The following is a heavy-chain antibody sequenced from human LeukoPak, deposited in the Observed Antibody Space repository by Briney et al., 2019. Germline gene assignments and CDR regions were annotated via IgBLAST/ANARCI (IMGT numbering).Heavy chain of an antibody. Sequence: GGSLRLSCAASGFTFSSYAMSWVRQAPGKGLEWVSAVSGSGGSTYYADSVKGRFTISRDNSKNTLYLQMNSLRAEDTAVYYCAKESGGRYCSGGSCYPVDYWGQGTLVTVSS. CDR3: AKESGGRYCSGGSCYPVDY. D-gene: IGHD2-15*01. V-gene: IGHV3-23*01. J-gene: IGHJ4*02. CDR1: GFTFSSYA. CDR2: VSGSGGST.